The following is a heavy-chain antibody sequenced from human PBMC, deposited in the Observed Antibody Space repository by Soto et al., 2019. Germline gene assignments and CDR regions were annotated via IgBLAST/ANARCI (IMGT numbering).Heavy chain of an antibody. J-gene: IGHJ3*02. Sequence: SETLSLTCAVSGVSISSGGYSWSWIRQPPGKGLKWIGYIYHSGSTYYNPSLKSRVTISVDRSKNQFSLKLSSVTAADTAVYYCARGYCSGGSCYPNDAFDIWGQGTMVTVSS. V-gene: IGHV4-30-2*01. D-gene: IGHD2-15*01. CDR2: IYHSGST. CDR1: GVSISSGGYS. CDR3: ARGYCSGGSCYPNDAFDI.